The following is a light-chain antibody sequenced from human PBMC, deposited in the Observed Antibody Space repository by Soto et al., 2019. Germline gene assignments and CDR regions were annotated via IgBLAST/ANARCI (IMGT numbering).Light chain of an antibody. J-gene: IGLJ1*01. CDR3: QSYDSSLSAPYV. CDR2: DNN. Sequence: QSVLTQPPSVSGAPGQRVTISCAGSSSNIGAGYDVHWYQHLPGTAPKLLIYDNNNRPSGVPDRFSGSKSGTSASLAITGIQADDEADYYCQSYDSSLSAPYVFGTGTKVTVL. V-gene: IGLV1-40*01. CDR1: SSNIGAGYD.